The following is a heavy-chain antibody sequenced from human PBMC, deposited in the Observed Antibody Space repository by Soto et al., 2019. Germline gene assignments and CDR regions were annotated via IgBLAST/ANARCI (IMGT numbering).Heavy chain of an antibody. D-gene: IGHD5-18*01. CDR2: IYYSGST. J-gene: IGHJ6*02. CDR3: ARDGLRYSYGNYYYYGMDV. V-gene: IGHV4-59*01. Sequence: SETMSVTCPVAGGYISSYYWSWIRPKTGKGLEWIGYIYYSGSTNYNPSLKSRVTISVDTSKNQFSLKLSSVTAADTAVYYCARDGLRYSYGNYYYYGMDVWGQGTTVTVSS. CDR1: GGYISSYY.